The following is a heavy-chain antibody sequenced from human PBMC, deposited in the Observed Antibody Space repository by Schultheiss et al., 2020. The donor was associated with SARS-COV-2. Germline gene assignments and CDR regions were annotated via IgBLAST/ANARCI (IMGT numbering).Heavy chain of an antibody. V-gene: IGHV3-23*01. D-gene: IGHD3-22*01. CDR1: GFTFSDYA. J-gene: IGHJ4*02. CDR3: AKDNDYDSSGYYEHFDY. CDR2: ISASGGT. Sequence: GGSLRLSCSASGFTFSDYAMAWVRQAPGKGLEWVSDISASGGTYYADSVKGRFTISRDNSKNTLYLQMNSLRAEDTAVYYCAKDNDYDSSGYYEHFDYWGQGTLVTVSS.